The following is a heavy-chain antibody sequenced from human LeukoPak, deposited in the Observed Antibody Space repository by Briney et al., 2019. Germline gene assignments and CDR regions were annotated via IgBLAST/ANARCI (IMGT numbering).Heavy chain of an antibody. Sequence: GRSLRLSCAASGFTFSSYAIHWVRPAPGKGLEWVTVISYDGCNKYYTDSVRGRFTITRDNSKITLYLQMNSLRAEDTSVYYCARVRSGWYDAFDIWGQGTMVTVSS. CDR2: ISYDGCNK. CDR1: GFTFSSYA. D-gene: IGHD6-19*01. J-gene: IGHJ3*02. CDR3: ARVRSGWYDAFDI. V-gene: IGHV3-30*04.